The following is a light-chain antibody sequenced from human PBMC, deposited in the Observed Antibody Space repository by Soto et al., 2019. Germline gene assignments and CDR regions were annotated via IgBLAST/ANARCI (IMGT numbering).Light chain of an antibody. Sequence: QSALTQPRSVSGSPGQSVTISCTGTSSDVGGYNYVSWYQQHPGKAPKLMIYDVSKRPSGVPDRFSGSKSGNTASLTISGLQAEDEADYYCHCYDSSLSGAVFGGGTKVTVL. CDR1: SSDVGGYNY. V-gene: IGLV2-11*01. J-gene: IGLJ3*02. CDR3: HCYDSSLSGAV. CDR2: DVS.